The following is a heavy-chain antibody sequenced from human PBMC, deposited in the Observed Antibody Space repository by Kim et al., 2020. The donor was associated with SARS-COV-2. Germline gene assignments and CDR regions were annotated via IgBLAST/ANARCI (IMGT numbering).Heavy chain of an antibody. J-gene: IGHJ6*02. CDR1: GFTFSSYD. V-gene: IGHV3-13*05. D-gene: IGHD3-10*01. Sequence: GGSLRLSCAASGFTFSSYDMHWVRQATGKGLEWVSAIGTAGDPYYPGSVKGRFTISRENAKNSLYLQMNSLRAGDTAVYYCARERVTMVRGVIIRWGMDVWGQGTTVTVSS. CDR2: IGTAGDP. CDR3: ARERVTMVRGVIIRWGMDV.